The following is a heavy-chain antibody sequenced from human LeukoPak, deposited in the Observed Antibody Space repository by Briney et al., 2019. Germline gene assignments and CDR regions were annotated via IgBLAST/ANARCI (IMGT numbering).Heavy chain of an antibody. CDR1: GFTFSSYA. D-gene: IGHD2-2*01. CDR3: AEALYQYSYYGMDV. J-gene: IGHJ6*02. CDR2: ISGSGGST. Sequence: GGSLRLSCAASGFTFSSYAMSWVRQAPRKGLEWVSSISGSGGSTYYADSVKGRFTISRDNSKNTLYLQMNSLRAEDTAVYYCAEALYQYSYYGMDVWGQGTTVTVSS. V-gene: IGHV3-23*01.